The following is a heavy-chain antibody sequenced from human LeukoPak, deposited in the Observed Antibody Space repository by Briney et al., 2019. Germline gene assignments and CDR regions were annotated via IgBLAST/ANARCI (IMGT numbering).Heavy chain of an antibody. CDR3: AKDYFGSVPDAFDI. J-gene: IGHJ3*02. Sequence: GGSLRLSCAASGFTFSSHAMAWVRQAPGQGLEWVSGISDSGGSTHYADSVKGRFTISRDSSKNTLCLEMNSLRAEDTAAYYCAKDYFGSVPDAFDIWGQGTMVTVSS. CDR1: GFTFSSHA. D-gene: IGHD3-10*01. V-gene: IGHV3-23*01. CDR2: ISDSGGST.